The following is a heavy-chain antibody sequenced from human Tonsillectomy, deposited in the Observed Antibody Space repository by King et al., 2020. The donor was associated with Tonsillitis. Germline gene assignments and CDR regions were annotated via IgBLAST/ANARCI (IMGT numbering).Heavy chain of an antibody. D-gene: IGHD2-21*02. CDR3: ARRDGSLDYYYYGMDV. V-gene: IGHV3-30*14. J-gene: IGHJ6*02. Sequence: VQLVESGGGVVQPGRSLRLSCAASGFTFSNYAMHWVRQAPGKGLEWVAFISFDGSNEYYADSVKGRFTISRVNSKNTRYVKMNSRRVEDTALYYCARRDGSLDYYYYGMDVWGQGTTVTVSS. CDR1: GFTFSNYA. CDR2: ISFDGSNE.